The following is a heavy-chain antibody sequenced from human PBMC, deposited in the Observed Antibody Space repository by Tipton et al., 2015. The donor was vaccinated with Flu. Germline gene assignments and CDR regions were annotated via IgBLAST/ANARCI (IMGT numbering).Heavy chain of an antibody. CDR2: INPTNGGS. Sequence: QVQLVQSGAEVKKPGAAVKVSCKASGFTFTEYYIHWLRQAPGQGFEWMGWINPTNGGSSIAQKFRGRFTMTRDMSTSTAYMELRSLKYEDTAKYYCARDSGSDFFDHWGQGNLVIVSS. V-gene: IGHV1-2*02. J-gene: IGHJ4*02. CDR3: ARDSGSDFFDH. D-gene: IGHD1-26*01. CDR1: GFTFTEYY.